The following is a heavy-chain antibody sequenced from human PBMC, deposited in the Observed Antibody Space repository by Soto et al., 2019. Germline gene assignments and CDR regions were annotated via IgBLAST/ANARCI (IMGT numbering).Heavy chain of an antibody. CDR2: IGTRSDI. V-gene: IGHV3-21*01. CDR3: AREETAWPLAYGLDV. CDR1: GFTFSRYS. Sequence: GGSLRLSCAGSGFTFSRYSMHWVRQAPGKGLEWVSSIGTRSDIYYADSVKGRFTISRDNAKNSLSLQMNSLRAEDTGVYYCAREETAWPLAYGLDVWGQGTQVTVSS. D-gene: IGHD2-21*02. J-gene: IGHJ6*02.